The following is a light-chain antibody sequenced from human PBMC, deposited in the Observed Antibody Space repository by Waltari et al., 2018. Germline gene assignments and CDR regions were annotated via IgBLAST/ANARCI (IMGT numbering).Light chain of an antibody. CDR3: SSYAGNYIYV. CDR2: AVT. V-gene: IGLV2-8*01. Sequence: QSALTQPPSASGSPGQSVTISCTGTSGDIGTYDHVSWYQQHPGKAPKGIVYAVTKRPAGVPDRFPGSKSGDTACLTVSGLQAEDEADYYCSSYAGNYIYVFGTGTEVTVL. J-gene: IGLJ1*01. CDR1: SGDIGTYDH.